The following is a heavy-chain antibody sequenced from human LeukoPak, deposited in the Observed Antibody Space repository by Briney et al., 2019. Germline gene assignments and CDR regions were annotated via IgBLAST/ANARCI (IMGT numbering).Heavy chain of an antibody. J-gene: IGHJ5*02. CDR3: ARGGVNYKIAGP. D-gene: IGHD3-10*01. Sequence: NTSETLSLTCTVFGGSITSYYWSWIRQPPGKGLEWIGYIYYSGSTNYNPSLKSRVTISVDTSKNQFSLKLSSVTAADTAVYYCARGGVNYKIAGPWGQGALVTVSS. CDR2: IYYSGST. CDR1: GGSITSYY. V-gene: IGHV4-59*01.